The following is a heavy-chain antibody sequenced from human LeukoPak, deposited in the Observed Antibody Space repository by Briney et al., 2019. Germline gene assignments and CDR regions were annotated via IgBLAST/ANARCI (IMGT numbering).Heavy chain of an antibody. Sequence: GGSLRLSCTASGFTFGDYAMSWVRQAPGKGLEWVGFIRSKAYGGTTEYAASVKGRFTISRDDSKSIAYLQMNSLKTEDTAVYYCTRALWRTPEGYYYYYYCMDVWGKGTTVTVSS. D-gene: IGHD3-10*01. CDR1: GFTFGDYA. CDR3: TRALWRTPEGYYYYYYCMDV. V-gene: IGHV3-49*04. J-gene: IGHJ6*04. CDR2: IRSKAYGGTT.